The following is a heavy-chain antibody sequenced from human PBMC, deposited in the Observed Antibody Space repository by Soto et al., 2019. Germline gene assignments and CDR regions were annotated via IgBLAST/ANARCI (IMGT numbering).Heavy chain of an antibody. CDR1: CGSFSGYY. V-gene: IGHV4-34*01. CDR3: AREIVVVTGDAFYI. D-gene: IGHD2-21*02. Sequence: QVQLQQCGAGLFKPAETLSLTCSVYCGSFSGYYWSCIRQPPGKGLEWIGEINHSGSTNYNPSLKSRVTKSLDTPKNQFSLKLSSVHAADTAVYYCAREIVVVTGDAFYIWAQWTMVSVSS. J-gene: IGHJ3*02. CDR2: INHSGST.